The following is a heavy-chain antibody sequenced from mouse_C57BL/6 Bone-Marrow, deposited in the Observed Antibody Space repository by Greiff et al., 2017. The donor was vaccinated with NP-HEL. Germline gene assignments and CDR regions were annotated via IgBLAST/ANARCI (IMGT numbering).Heavy chain of an antibody. D-gene: IGHD6-1*01. CDR2: ISDGGSYT. J-gene: IGHJ3*01. CDR1: GFTFTSYA. V-gene: IGHV5-4*01. Sequence: EVTLVESGGGLVKPGGSLKLSCAASGFTFTSYAMSWVRQTPEKRLEWVATISDGGSYTYYPDNVKGRFTISRDNAKNNLYLQMSHLKSEDTAMYYCERDEDSAWGQGTLVTVSA. CDR3: ERDEDSA.